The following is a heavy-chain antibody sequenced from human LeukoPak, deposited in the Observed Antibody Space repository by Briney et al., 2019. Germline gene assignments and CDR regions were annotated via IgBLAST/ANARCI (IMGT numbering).Heavy chain of an antibody. D-gene: IGHD3-10*01. CDR3: AREYGSGSYDYLDY. J-gene: IGHJ4*02. CDR1: GFTFSSYG. CDR2: IWYEGSNK. Sequence: GGSLRLSCAASGFTFSSYGMHWVRQAPGKGLEWVAVIWYEGSNKYYADSVKGRFTISRDNSKNTLYLQMNSLRAEDTAVYYCAREYGSGSYDYLDYWGQGTLVTVSS. V-gene: IGHV3-33*01.